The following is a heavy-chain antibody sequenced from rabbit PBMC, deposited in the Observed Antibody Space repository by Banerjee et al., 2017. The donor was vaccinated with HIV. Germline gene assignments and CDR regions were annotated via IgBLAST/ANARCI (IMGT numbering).Heavy chain of an antibody. Sequence: QEQLEESGGDLVKPEGSLTLTCTASGFSFSSSYWIWWVRQAPGKGLEWIACIYAGSGSTYYASWAKGRFTISKTSSTTVTLQMTSLTAADTATYFCARDRDAAVPGYGYDLWGPGTLVTVS. CDR2: IYAGSGST. J-gene: IGHJ6*01. CDR1: GFSFSSSYW. D-gene: IGHD6-1*01. CDR3: ARDRDAAVPGYGYDL. V-gene: IGHV1S45*01.